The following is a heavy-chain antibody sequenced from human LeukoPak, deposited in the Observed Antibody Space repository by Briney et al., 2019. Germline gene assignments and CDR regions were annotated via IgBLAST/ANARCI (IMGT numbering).Heavy chain of an antibody. J-gene: IGHJ3*02. CDR1: GFSLSRYD. Sequence: GGSLRLSCAASGFSLSRYDMHWVRQAPGKGLEWVAFIQYDGHDKYYADSVRGRFTISRDNSKNILSLQMNSLRAEDTAVYCCAREMTTPDDAFDIWDQGTMVIVSS. V-gene: IGHV3-30*02. D-gene: IGHD4-11*01. CDR2: IQYDGHDK. CDR3: AREMTTPDDAFDI.